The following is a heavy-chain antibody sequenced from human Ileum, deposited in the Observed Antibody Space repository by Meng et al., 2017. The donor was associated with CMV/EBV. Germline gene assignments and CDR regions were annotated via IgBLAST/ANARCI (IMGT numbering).Heavy chain of an antibody. V-gene: IGHV4-30-4*01. CDR1: GVYSNRSSFY. J-gene: IGHJ4*02. D-gene: IGHD3-16*01. Sequence: LTCTVSGVYSNRSSFYSSWIRQSPGKGLECIGYIYSSGIAYYNPSLRSRATISVDTSKNQFSLRLSSVTAADTGLYFCARDADGAIDYWGQGTLVTVSS. CDR2: IYSSGIA. CDR3: ARDADGAIDY.